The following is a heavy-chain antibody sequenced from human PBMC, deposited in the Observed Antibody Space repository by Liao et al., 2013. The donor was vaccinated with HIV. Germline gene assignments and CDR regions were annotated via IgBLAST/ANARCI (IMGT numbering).Heavy chain of an antibody. CDR2: INHSGRT. D-gene: IGHD3-3*01. Sequence: QGQLEQWGVGLLKPSETLSLTCAVYNGSLSGHYWSWIRQSPGKGLEWIGEINHSGRTNYNPSLKSRLIMSMDTSKNQFSLNLSSVTAADTAVYYCAREPYTTWLEWQFPPYYMDVWGKGTTVTVSS. J-gene: IGHJ6*03. CDR3: AREPYTTWLEWQFPPYYMDV. V-gene: IGHV4-34*02. CDR1: NGSLSGHY.